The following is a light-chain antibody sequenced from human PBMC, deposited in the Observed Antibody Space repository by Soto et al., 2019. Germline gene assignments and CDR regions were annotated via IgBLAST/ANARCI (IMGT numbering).Light chain of an antibody. V-gene: IGKV1-5*03. J-gene: IGKJ1*01. CDR2: KAS. CDR1: QTISSW. Sequence: DIQMTQSPSTLSGSVGDRVTITCRASQTISSWLAWYQQKPGKAPTLLIYKASTLKSGVPSRFSGRGSGTEFTLTISSLQPDDFATYYCQHYNMYSEAFGQGTKVELK. CDR3: QHYNMYSEA.